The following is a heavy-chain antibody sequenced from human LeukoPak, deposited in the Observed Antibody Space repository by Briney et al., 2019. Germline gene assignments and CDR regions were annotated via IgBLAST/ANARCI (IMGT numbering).Heavy chain of an antibody. Sequence: GGSLRLSCAASGYTFSSYAMSWVRHAPGKGLEWVSAISGSGGSTYYADSLKGRFTISRDNSKNTLYLQMNSLRDEDTAVYYCAKCTSYYYYGMDVWGQGTTVTVSS. CDR2: ISGSGGST. CDR3: AKCTSYYYYGMDV. J-gene: IGHJ6*02. CDR1: GYTFSSYA. V-gene: IGHV3-23*01.